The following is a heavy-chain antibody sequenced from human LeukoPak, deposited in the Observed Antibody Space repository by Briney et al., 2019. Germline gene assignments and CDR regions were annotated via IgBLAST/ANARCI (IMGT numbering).Heavy chain of an antibody. J-gene: IGHJ5*02. CDR1: GGSISSYY. D-gene: IGHD6-19*01. Sequence: SETLSLTCTVSGGSISSYYWSWIRQPPGKGLEWIGYINYSGSTNYNPSLKSRVTISVDTSKNQFSLKLSSVTAADTAVYYCARHVVAVAGDWFDPWGQGTLVTVSS. V-gene: IGHV4-59*08. CDR2: INYSGST. CDR3: ARHVVAVAGDWFDP.